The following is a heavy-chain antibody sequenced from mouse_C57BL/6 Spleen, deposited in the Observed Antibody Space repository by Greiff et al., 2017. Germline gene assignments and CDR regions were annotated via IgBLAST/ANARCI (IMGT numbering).Heavy chain of an antibody. Sequence: EVKLVESGGGLVKPGGSLKLSCAASGFTFSDYGMHWVRQAPEKGLEWVAYISSGSSTIDYADKVKGRFTLSRDKAKNTPFLQRTSLRSEDTAMYYCARPAYGSYFDYWGQGTTLTVSS. D-gene: IGHD1-1*01. J-gene: IGHJ2*01. CDR2: ISSGSSTI. V-gene: IGHV5-17*01. CDR3: ARPAYGSYFDY. CDR1: GFTFSDYG.